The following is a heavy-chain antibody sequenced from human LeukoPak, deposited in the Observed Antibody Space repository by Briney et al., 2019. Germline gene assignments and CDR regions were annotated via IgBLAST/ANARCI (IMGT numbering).Heavy chain of an antibody. CDR2: ISYDGSNK. Sequence: GSLRLSCAASGFTFSSYGMHWVRPAPGKGLEWVAVISYDGSNKYYADSVKGRFTISRDNSKNTLYLQMNSLRAEDTAVYYCAKELGYYGSGSLSFDYWGQGTLVTVSS. V-gene: IGHV3-30*18. D-gene: IGHD3-10*01. CDR1: GFTFSSYG. J-gene: IGHJ4*02. CDR3: AKELGYYGSGSLSFDY.